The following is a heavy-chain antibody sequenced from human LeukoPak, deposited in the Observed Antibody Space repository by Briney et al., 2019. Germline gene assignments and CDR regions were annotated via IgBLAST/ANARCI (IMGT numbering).Heavy chain of an antibody. CDR3: ASSGTLWELQPHYFDY. CDR2: NNLNSGGT. Sequence: ASVKVSCKASGYSFTGCYMHWVRLAPGQGLEWMGCNNLNSGGTNYAQKFQGRVTMIRDTSNSTAYMQLSRLTSDDTAVYYCASSGTLWELQPHYFDYWRQGTLVTVSS. V-gene: IGHV1-2*02. CDR1: GYSFTGCY. D-gene: IGHD1-26*01. J-gene: IGHJ4*02.